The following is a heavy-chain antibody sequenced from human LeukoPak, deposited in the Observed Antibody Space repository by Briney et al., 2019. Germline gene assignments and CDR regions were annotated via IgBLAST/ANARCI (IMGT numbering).Heavy chain of an antibody. Sequence: GGSLRLSCAASRFTFGRYGMHWVRQAPGKGLEWVADIWYDGSNKYYTDSVKGRFTISRDNSKGTLFLQMNSLRADDTAVYYCARDGDPDTAMVIGAFDIWGQGTMVTVSS. CDR2: IWYDGSNK. CDR1: RFTFGRYG. V-gene: IGHV3-33*01. D-gene: IGHD5-18*01. CDR3: ARDGDPDTAMVIGAFDI. J-gene: IGHJ3*02.